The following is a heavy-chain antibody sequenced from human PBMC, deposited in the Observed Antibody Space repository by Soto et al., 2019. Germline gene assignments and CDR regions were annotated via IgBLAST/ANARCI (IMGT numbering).Heavy chain of an antibody. V-gene: IGHV3-48*03. Sequence: GGSLRLSCAVSGFSFTNYEMNWVRQAPGKGLEWIAYIGLSGDTIYYADSVKGRFTISRDHAKNSLELQMNSLRADDTALYYCARESFSASPNFFDYWGRGTQVTVS. CDR2: IGLSGDTI. CDR3: ARESFSASPNFFDY. J-gene: IGHJ4*02. CDR1: GFSFTNYE. D-gene: IGHD3-16*01.